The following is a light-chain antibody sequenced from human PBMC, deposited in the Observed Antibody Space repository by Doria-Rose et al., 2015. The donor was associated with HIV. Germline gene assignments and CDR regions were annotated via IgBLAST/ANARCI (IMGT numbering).Light chain of an antibody. CDR3: PSYDSSVSGYV. CDR2: ATT. Sequence: YATTMRPSGVPGRFSGSKAGTSASLAITGLQAEDEADYYCPSYDSSVSGYVFGTGTKVTVL. V-gene: IGLV1-40*01. J-gene: IGLJ1*01.